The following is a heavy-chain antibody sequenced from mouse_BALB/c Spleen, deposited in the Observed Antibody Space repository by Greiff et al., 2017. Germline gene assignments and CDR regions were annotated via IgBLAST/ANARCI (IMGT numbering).Heavy chain of an antibody. V-gene: IGHV5-4*02. CDR1: GFTFSDYY. Sequence: EVQGVESGGGLVKPGGSLKLSCAASGFTFSDYYMYWVRQTPEKRLEWVATISDGGSYTYYPDSVKGRFTISRDNAKNNLYLQMSSLKSEDTAMYYCAREGYGNYVDYWGQGTSVTVSS. D-gene: IGHD2-1*01. CDR2: ISDGGSYT. J-gene: IGHJ4*01. CDR3: AREGYGNYVDY.